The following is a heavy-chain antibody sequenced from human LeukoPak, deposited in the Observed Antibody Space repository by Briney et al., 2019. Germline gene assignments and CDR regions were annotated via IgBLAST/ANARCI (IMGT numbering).Heavy chain of an antibody. CDR3: ATYGVVAAGDYYYGMDV. CDR1: GGSISSGDYY. D-gene: IGHD2-15*01. CDR2: IYYSGST. J-gene: IGHJ6*02. Sequence: SETLSLTCTVSGGSISSGDYYWSWIRQPPGKGLEWIGYIYYSGSTYYNPSLKSRVTISVDTSKNQFSLKLSSVTAADTAVYYCATYGVVAAGDYYYGMDVWGQGTTVTVSS. V-gene: IGHV4-30-4*01.